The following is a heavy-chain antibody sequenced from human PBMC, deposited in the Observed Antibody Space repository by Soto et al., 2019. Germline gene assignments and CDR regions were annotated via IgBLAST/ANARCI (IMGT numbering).Heavy chain of an antibody. J-gene: IGHJ4*02. V-gene: IGHV2-5*02. CDR2: IYWDDEK. CDR3: APRQADSRGYSRQFAF. CDR1: GFSFNISGMS. D-gene: IGHD3-22*01. Sequence: QITLKESSPTLVKPTQTLTLTCTFSGFSFNISGMSVGWIRQPPGTGLEWLALIYWDDEKRYSPSLKSRLAITKDASRNPVVLTMTTWDPVEPATYYCAPRQADSRGYSRQFAFWGQGTRVTVSA.